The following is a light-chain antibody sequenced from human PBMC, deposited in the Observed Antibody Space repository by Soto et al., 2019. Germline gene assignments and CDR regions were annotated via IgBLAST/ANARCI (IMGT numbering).Light chain of an antibody. Sequence: IQLTQSPSSLSASVGDSVTITCRASQGITSYLAWYQQKPGKAPTLLIYGASTLQSGVPSRFRGNGSGTDFTLTISSLQAEDFATYYCQQTRSYPSTFGGGSKVDIK. CDR1: QGITSY. CDR2: GAS. J-gene: IGKJ4*01. V-gene: IGKV1-9*01. CDR3: QQTRSYPST.